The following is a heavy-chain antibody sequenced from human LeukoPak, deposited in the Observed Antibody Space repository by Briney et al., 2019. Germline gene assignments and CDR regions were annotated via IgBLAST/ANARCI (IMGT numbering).Heavy chain of an antibody. V-gene: IGHV4-39*01. CDR3: ARRASGSGGTQAGMDV. D-gene: IGHD3-16*01. CDR2: ILYTGSS. J-gene: IGHJ6*02. CDR1: GGSISSDLHY. Sequence: PSETLSLTCTVSGGSISSDLHYWDWIRQPPGKGLEWIGSILYTGSSWVKPSLNSRASISVDTSSNQFSLRLHSVHATDTALYYCARRASGSGGTQAGMDVWGQGTTVTVSS.